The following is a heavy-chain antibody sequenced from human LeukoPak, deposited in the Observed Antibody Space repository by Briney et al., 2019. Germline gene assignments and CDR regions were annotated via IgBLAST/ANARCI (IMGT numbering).Heavy chain of an antibody. CDR1: GFTFDDYA. D-gene: IGHD3-22*01. J-gene: IGHJ4*02. CDR3: AKDMFPHYYDSSGLDY. Sequence: GGSLRLSCAASGFTFDDYAMHWGRQAPGKGLEWVSGISWNSGSIGYADSVKGRFTISRDNAKNSLYLQMNSLRAEDMALYYCAKDMFPHYYDSSGLDYWGQGTLVTVSS. V-gene: IGHV3-9*03. CDR2: ISWNSGSI.